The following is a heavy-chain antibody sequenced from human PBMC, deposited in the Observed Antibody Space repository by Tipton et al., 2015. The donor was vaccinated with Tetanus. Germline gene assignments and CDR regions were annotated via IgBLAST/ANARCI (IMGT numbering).Heavy chain of an antibody. J-gene: IGHJ3*01. D-gene: IGHD3-10*01. V-gene: IGHV4-31*03. CDR2: IYYTGNT. CDR3: ARAVRGRDVFDV. Sequence: LRLSCTVSGGSIRSGGYYWTWIRQHPERGLEWIGYIYYTGNTYYNPSLKSRVTISVDTSKNQFSLKLTSLTAADTAVYFCARAVRGRDVFDVWGQGTVVIVSS. CDR1: GGSIRSGGYY.